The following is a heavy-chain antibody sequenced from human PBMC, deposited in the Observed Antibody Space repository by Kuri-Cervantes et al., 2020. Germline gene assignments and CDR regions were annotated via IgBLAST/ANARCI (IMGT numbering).Heavy chain of an antibody. D-gene: IGHD3-3*01. V-gene: IGHV3-30-3*02. CDR1: GFTFSSYA. J-gene: IGHJ6*03. CDR3: AKNVRAWSGIDYYYMDV. CDR2: ISYDGSNK. Sequence: GGSLRLSCAASGFTFSSYAMHWVRQAPGKGLEWVAVISYDGSNKYYADSVKGRFTISRDNSKNTLYLQMNSLRAEDTAVYYCAKNVRAWSGIDYYYMDVWGTGTTVTVSS.